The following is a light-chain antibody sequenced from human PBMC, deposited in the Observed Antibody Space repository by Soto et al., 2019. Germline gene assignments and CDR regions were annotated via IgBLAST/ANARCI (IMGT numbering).Light chain of an antibody. V-gene: IGKV3-20*01. J-gene: IGKJ1*01. CDR2: GAS. CDR3: QQYYSYST. Sequence: EIVLTQSPGTLSLSPGERATLSCRASQSVSSSYLAWYQQRPGQAPRLLIYGASNRATGIPDRFSGSGSGTDFTLTISSLQPDDFATYYCQQYYSYSTFGQGTKVDIK. CDR1: QSVSSSY.